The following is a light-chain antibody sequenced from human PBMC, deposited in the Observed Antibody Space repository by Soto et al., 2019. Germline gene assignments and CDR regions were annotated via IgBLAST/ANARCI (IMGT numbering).Light chain of an antibody. CDR3: QQYRT. J-gene: IGKJ1*01. V-gene: IGKV1-5*01. CDR2: DAS. CDR1: QSISNW. Sequence: DIQMTQSPSALSASVGDRVTITCRASQSISNWLAWYQQKPGNAPKLLIYDASSLESGVPSRFSGSGSETEFSLTISSLQPDDFATYYCQQYRTFGQGTKVDI.